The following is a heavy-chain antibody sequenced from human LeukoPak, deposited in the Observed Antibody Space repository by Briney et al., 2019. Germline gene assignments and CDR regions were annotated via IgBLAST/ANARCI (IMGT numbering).Heavy chain of an antibody. Sequence: SETLSLTCTVSGGSISSSSNYWGWIRQAPGKGLEWIRSIYYSGTTYYNPSLKSRVTISVDPSKNQFSLMLSSVTAANTAVYYCARLRCCGDSCYSGVGHEDYWGQGTLVTVSS. V-gene: IGHV4-39*01. CDR2: IYYSGTT. D-gene: IGHD2-15*01. CDR1: GGSISSSSNY. CDR3: ARLRCCGDSCYSGVGHEDY. J-gene: IGHJ4*02.